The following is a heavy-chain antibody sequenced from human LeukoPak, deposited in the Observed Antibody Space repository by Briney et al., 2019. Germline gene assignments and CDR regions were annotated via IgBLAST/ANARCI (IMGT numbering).Heavy chain of an antibody. CDR1: GGSISSGGYY. CDR3: ARDRDIAVAGTRYYYYGMDV. CDR2: IYYSGST. V-gene: IGHV4-31*03. D-gene: IGHD6-19*01. J-gene: IGHJ6*04. Sequence: PLETLSLTCTVSGGSISSGGYYWSCIRQHPGKGLEWIGYIYYSGSTYYNPSLKSRVTISVDTSKNQFSLKLSSVTAADTAVYYCARDRDIAVAGTRYYYYGMDVWGKGTTVTVSS.